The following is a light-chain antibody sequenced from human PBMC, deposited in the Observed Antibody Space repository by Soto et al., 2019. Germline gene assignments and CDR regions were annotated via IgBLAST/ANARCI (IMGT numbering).Light chain of an antibody. CDR1: RRVNNN. CDR2: GAS. Sequence: EVVMTQSPAALSVSPGERATLSCRASRRVNNNLAWYQQRPGQAPTLLISGASTRAAGIPDRFSGSGSGTEFTLSISSLQSEDGAVYYCQQYNNWPPWTFGQGTKVEIK. CDR3: QQYNNWPPWT. V-gene: IGKV3-15*01. J-gene: IGKJ1*01.